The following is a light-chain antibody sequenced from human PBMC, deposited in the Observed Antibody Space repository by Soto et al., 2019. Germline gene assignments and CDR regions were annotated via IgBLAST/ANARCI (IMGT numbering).Light chain of an antibody. CDR1: SSNIGSNT. CDR3: AAWDDSLNGDVV. CDR2: SNN. J-gene: IGLJ2*01. Sequence: QAVVTQPPSASVTPGQRVTISCSGSSSNIGSNTVNWYQQLPGTAPKLLIYSNNQRPSGVPDRFSGSKSGTSASLAISGLQSEDEADYYCAAWDDSLNGDVVFGGGTKLTVL. V-gene: IGLV1-44*01.